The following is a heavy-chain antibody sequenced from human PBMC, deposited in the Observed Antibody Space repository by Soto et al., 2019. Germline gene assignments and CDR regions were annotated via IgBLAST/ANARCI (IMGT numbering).Heavy chain of an antibody. CDR3: ARALTSLYYYYYGMDV. D-gene: IGHD2-2*01. Sequence: PGGSLRLSCAASGFTFSSYSMNWVRQAPGKGLEWVSYISSSSSTIYYADSVKGRFTISRDNAKNSLYLQMNSLRDEDTAVYYYARALTSLYYYYYGMDVWGQGTTVTVSS. CDR1: GFTFSSYS. CDR2: ISSSSSTI. J-gene: IGHJ6*02. V-gene: IGHV3-48*02.